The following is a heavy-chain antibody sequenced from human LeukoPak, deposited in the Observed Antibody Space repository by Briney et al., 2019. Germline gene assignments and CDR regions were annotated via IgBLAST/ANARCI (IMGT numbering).Heavy chain of an antibody. D-gene: IGHD3-10*01. J-gene: IGHJ6*03. CDR2: IYYSGRT. CDR3: AREADYYGSGSYYQSYMDV. CDR1: GDSISDGY. Sequence: SETLSLTCTVSGDSISDGYWSWIRQPPGKGLEWIGYIYYSGRTTYNPSLKSRVTISIDTSKSQFSLTLTSVTAADTAVYYCAREADYYGSGSYYQSYMDVWGKGTTVTISS. V-gene: IGHV4-59*01.